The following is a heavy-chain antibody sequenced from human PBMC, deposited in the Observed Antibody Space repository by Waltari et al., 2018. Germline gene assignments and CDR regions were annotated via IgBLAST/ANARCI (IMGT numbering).Heavy chain of an antibody. V-gene: IGHV4-59*01. CDR3: ARASARGSYYYYYGMDV. CDR1: GGSISSYY. D-gene: IGHD1-26*01. Sequence: QVQLQESGPGLVKPSETLSLTCTVSGGSISSYYWSWIRPPQGKGLEWIGYIYYSGSTNYNPSLKSRVTISVDTSKNQFSLKLSSVTAADTAVYYCARASARGSYYYYYGMDVWGQGTTVTVSS. J-gene: IGHJ6*02. CDR2: IYYSGST.